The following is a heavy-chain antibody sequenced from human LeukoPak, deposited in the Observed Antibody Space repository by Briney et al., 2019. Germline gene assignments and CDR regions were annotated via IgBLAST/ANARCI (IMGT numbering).Heavy chain of an antibody. CDR2: INSDGSST. V-gene: IGHV3-74*01. CDR1: GFTFNTYT. D-gene: IGHD6-19*01. Sequence: GGSLRLSCAASGFTFNTYTMNWVRQAPGKGLVWVSRINSDGSSTSYADSVKGRFTISRDNAKNTLYLQMNSLRAEDTAVYYCARALAVAGTGGFDPWGQGTLVTVSP. J-gene: IGHJ5*02. CDR3: ARALAVAGTGGFDP.